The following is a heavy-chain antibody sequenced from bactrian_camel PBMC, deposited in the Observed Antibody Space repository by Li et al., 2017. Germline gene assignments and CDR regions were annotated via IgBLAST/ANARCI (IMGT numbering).Heavy chain of an antibody. CDR3: AAELIPCCYVDWDKYTF. J-gene: IGHJ4*01. V-gene: IGHV3-3*01. Sequence: HVQLVESGGGSVQAGGSLMLSCSASGYTGGSNAMGWFRQAPGKEREGVAAIYHGGGTTAYADSVKGRFTISKDNTKNTLYPQMNSLKPDDTSMYYCAAELIPCCYVDWDKYTFWGQRTQVTVS. D-gene: IGHD1*01. CDR2: IYHGGGTT. CDR1: GYTGGSNA.